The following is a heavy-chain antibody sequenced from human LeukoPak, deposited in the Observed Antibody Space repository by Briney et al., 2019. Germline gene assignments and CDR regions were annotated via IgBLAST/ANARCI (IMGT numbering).Heavy chain of an antibody. D-gene: IGHD3-9*01. V-gene: IGHV4-4*09. CDR1: GGSISSYY. J-gene: IGHJ3*02. CDR3: ACSHILTGSDAFDI. Sequence: SETLSLTCTVSGGSISSYYWSWIRQPPGKGLEWIGYIYTSGSTNYNPSLKSRVTISVDTSKNQSSLKLSSVTAADTAVYYCACSHILTGSDAFDIWGQGTMVTVSS. CDR2: IYTSGST.